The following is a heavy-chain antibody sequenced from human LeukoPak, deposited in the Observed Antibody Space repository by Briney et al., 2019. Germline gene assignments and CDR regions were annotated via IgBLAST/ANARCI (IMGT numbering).Heavy chain of an antibody. V-gene: IGHV3-23*01. CDR2: ISGSSDTT. CDR3: ANREGGYTYDPFDY. J-gene: IGHJ4*02. D-gene: IGHD5-18*01. Sequence: GGSLRLSCAASGFTFSTYAMSWVRQAPGRGLGWVSAISGSSDTTYYADSVKGRFTISRDNSKNTLYLQMNSLRAEDTAVYYCANREGGYTYDPFDYWGQGTLVTVSS. CDR1: GFTFSTYA.